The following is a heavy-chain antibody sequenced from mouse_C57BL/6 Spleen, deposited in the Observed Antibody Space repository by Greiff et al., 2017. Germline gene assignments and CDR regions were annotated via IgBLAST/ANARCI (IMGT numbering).Heavy chain of an antibody. D-gene: IGHD2-5*01. J-gene: IGHJ1*03. CDR1: GYTFTSYW. CDR3: ARSSYSNSRRFDV. CDR2: IDPSDSYT. Sequence: QVQLQQPGAELVKPGASVKLSCKASGYTFTSYWMQWVKQRPGQGLEWIGEIDPSDSYTNYNQKFKGKATLTVDTSSSTAYMQLSSLTSEDSAVYYCARSSYSNSRRFDVWGTGTTVTVAS. V-gene: IGHV1-50*01.